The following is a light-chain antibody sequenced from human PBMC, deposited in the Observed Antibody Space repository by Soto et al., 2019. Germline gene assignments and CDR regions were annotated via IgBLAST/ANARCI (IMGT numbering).Light chain of an antibody. CDR3: QQSYSTPWT. J-gene: IGKJ1*01. V-gene: IGKV1-39*01. CDR2: AAS. CDR1: HSISSY. Sequence: DIQMTQSPSSLSASVGDRVTITCRASHSISSYLYWYQQKPGKAPKLLIYAASSLQSGVPSRFSGSGSGTDFTLTISSLQPEDFATYYCQQSYSTPWTFGQGTKVDIK.